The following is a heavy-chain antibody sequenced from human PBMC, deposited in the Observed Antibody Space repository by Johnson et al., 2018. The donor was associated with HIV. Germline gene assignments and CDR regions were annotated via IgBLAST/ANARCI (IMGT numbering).Heavy chain of an antibody. D-gene: IGHD3-10*01. CDR1: RFSFSDYY. CDR2: IDSSGSGI. CDR3: VCLRAFDI. J-gene: IGHJ3*02. Sequence: QVQLVESGGGVVQPGRSLRVSCAASRFSFSDYYINWIRQAPGKGLEWVSYIDSSGSGIYYADSVKGRFTISRDNAKNSLYLQMHSLRAEDTAVYYCVCLRAFDIWGPGTMVTVSS. V-gene: IGHV3-11*04.